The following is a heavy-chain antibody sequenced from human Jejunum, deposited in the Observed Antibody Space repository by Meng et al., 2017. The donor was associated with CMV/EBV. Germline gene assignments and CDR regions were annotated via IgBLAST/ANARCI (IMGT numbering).Heavy chain of an antibody. CDR3: ARDLVAATAPNN. Sequence: ASGFALSTYAMAWVRQAPGKGLEWVSSISAGSDYIYYADSVKGRFTVSRDNAKNSLYLQMNSLRAEDTAVYYCARDLVAATAPNNWGQGTLVTVSS. CDR1: GFALSTYA. J-gene: IGHJ4*02. V-gene: IGHV3-21*01. CDR2: ISAGSDYI. D-gene: IGHD1-26*01.